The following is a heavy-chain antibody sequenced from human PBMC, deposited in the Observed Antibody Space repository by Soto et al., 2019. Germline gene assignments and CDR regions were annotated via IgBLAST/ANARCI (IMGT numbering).Heavy chain of an antibody. J-gene: IGHJ3*02. D-gene: IGHD2-2*01. CDR2: ISAYNGNT. Sequence: QVQLVQSGAEVKKPGASVKVSCKASGYTFTSYGISWVRQAPGQGLEWMGRISAYNGNTNHAQKLQGRVTMTTDTSTSTAYMELRSLRSDDTAVYYCARILPVVPAAYDAFDIWGQGTMVTVSS. V-gene: IGHV1-18*01. CDR1: GYTFTSYG. CDR3: ARILPVVPAAYDAFDI.